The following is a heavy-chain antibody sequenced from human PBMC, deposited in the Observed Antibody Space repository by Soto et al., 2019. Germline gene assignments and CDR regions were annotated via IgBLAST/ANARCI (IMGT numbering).Heavy chain of an antibody. J-gene: IGHJ5*02. D-gene: IGHD2-21*01. CDR3: AKTEAVVAIDVYPSAFDS. Sequence: EVQLLESGGGLVQPGVSLRLSCATSGFSLRSTAMSWVRRAPGKGLEWVSTLSASGATALFADFAKGRITISSNTSKNTLLLHMGNLKVDDTATYHCAKTEAVVAIDVYPSAFDSWGQGTLVTVSS. CDR2: LSASGATA. V-gene: IGHV3-23*01. CDR1: GFSLRSTA.